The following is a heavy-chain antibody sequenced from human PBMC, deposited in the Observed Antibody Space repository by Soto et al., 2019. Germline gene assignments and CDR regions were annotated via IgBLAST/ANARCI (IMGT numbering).Heavy chain of an antibody. V-gene: IGHV3-7*03. D-gene: IGHD2-8*01. CDR2: INQDGSEK. CDR1: GFTFSSHW. CDR3: VRDAMVYVTFLYYYGLDV. J-gene: IGHJ6*02. Sequence: LRLSCAASGFTFSSHWMTWVRQAPGKGLEWVANINQDGSEKQYVDSVKGRFTISRDNAKNSVSLQMNSLRAEDTAVYYCVRDAMVYVTFLYYYGLDVWGQGTTVTVSS.